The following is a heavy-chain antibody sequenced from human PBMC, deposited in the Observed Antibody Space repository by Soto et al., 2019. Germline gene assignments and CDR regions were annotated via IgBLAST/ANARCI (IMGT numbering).Heavy chain of an antibody. D-gene: IGHD1-7*01. CDR3: ARGRPGTTFYYFDY. J-gene: IGHJ4*02. CDR1: GGSISSDY. CDR2: IYYSGST. Sequence: SETLSLTCTVSGGSISSDYWSWIRQPPGKGLEWIGYIYYSGSTNYNPSLKSRVTISVDTSKNQFSLKLSSVTAADTAVYYCARGRPGTTFYYFDYWGQGTLVTVSS. V-gene: IGHV4-59*01.